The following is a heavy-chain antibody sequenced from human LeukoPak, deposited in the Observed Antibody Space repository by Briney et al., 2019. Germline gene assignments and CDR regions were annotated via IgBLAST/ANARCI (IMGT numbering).Heavy chain of an antibody. D-gene: IGHD3-3*01. Sequence: GASVTVSCTASGGTFSSYATSWVRQAPGQGLEWMGGIIPIFGTANYAQKFQGRVTITADESTSTAYMELSSLRSEDTAVYYCARDRLHLEWLSPGYYFDYWGQGTLVTVSS. CDR3: ARDRLHLEWLSPGYYFDY. J-gene: IGHJ4*02. CDR2: IIPIFGTA. V-gene: IGHV1-69*01. CDR1: GGTFSSYA.